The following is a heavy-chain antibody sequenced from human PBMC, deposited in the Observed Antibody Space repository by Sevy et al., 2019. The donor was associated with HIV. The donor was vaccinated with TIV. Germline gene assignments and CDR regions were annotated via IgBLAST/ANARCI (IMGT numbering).Heavy chain of an antibody. J-gene: IGHJ4*02. V-gene: IGHV1-46*01. CDR1: GYSFTSYE. Sequence: ASVKVSCKASGYSFTSYEIHWVRQAPGQGLEWMGIINPSGGSTSYAQKFQDRVTMIRDTSTTTVYMELCSLRSEDTAVYFCARLRACGGDCYYYDFWGQGTLVTVSS. D-gene: IGHD2-21*02. CDR2: INPSGGST. CDR3: ARLRACGGDCYYYDF.